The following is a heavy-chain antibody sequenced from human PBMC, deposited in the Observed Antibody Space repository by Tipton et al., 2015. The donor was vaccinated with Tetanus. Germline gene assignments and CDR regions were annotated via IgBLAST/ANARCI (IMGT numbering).Heavy chain of an antibody. CDR3: TAGTSAWPTFDY. V-gene: IGHV3-49*03. J-gene: IGHJ4*02. CDR2: MRSEGYGRTI. CDR1: GFTFGEYA. Sequence: SLRLSCTTSGFTFGEYAMSWFRQAPGKGLEWVCFMRSEGYGRTIEYAASVEGRFNVSRDDSKNIAYLQMNSLKIEDTAVYYCTAGTSAWPTFDYWGQGTLVTVSS. D-gene: IGHD2-8*02.